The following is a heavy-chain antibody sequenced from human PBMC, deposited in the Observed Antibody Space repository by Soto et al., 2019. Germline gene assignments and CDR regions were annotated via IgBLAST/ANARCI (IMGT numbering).Heavy chain of an antibody. Sequence: GGSLRLSCAATGFTFSVYAMTWVRQAPGKGLEWVSAVTANGGSTYSADSVKGRFTISRDNSKNTLVLQMNSLRAEDTAVYYCASLGVGDWANYYYYYGMDVWGQGTTVTVSS. V-gene: IGHV3-23*01. CDR2: VTANGGST. J-gene: IGHJ6*02. D-gene: IGHD2-21*02. CDR1: GFTFSVYA. CDR3: ASLGVGDWANYYYYYGMDV.